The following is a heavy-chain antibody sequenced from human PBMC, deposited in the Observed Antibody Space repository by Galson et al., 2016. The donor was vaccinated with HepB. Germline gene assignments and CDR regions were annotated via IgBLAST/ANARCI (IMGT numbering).Heavy chain of an antibody. J-gene: IGHJ4*02. Sequence: SLRLSCAASGLTLSNYAVNWVRQIPGKGLEWVAGISGSGDSTYHGDSVKGRFTISRDNSKNTVYLQMNSLRAEDTAFYYCAKDRMRAVAGTCDHWGQGTLVTVSS. CDR3: AKDRMRAVAGTCDH. CDR1: GLTLSNYA. V-gene: IGHV3-23*01. D-gene: IGHD6-19*01. CDR2: ISGSGDST.